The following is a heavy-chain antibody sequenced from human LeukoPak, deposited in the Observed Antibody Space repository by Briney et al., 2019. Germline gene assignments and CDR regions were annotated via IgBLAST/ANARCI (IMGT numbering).Heavy chain of an antibody. D-gene: IGHD3-10*01. CDR1: GFTFNSYA. CDR2: ISGSGGST. V-gene: IGHV3-23*01. J-gene: IGHJ4*02. CDR3: AKWGVALFDY. Sequence: GGSLRLSCAASGFTFNSYAMSWVRQAPGEGLEWVSAISGSGGSTYYADSVKGRFTISGDNSKNTLYLQMNSLRAEDTAVYYCAKWGVALFDYWGQGTLVTVSS.